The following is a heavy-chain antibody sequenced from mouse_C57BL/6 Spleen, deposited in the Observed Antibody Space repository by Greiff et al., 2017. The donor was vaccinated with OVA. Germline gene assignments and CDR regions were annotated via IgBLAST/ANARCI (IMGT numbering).Heavy chain of an antibody. CDR3: ARYPDGNYEYWYFDV. J-gene: IGHJ1*03. CDR1: GYSFTGYY. Sequence: EVKLMESGPELVKPGASVKISCKASGYSFTGYYMHWVKQSHGNILDWIGYIYPYNGVSSYNQKFKGKATLTVDKSSSTAYMELRSLTSEDSAVYYCARYPDGNYEYWYFDVWGTGTTVTVSS. CDR2: IYPYNGVS. V-gene: IGHV1-31*01. D-gene: IGHD2-1*01.